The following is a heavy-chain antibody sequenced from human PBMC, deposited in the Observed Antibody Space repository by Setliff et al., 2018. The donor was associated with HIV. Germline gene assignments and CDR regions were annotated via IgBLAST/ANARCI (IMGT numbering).Heavy chain of an antibody. CDR1: GYTFTSYG. CDR2: ISPYSGNT. V-gene: IGHV1-18*01. CDR3: ARVPYRSAWFSGGHDAFGV. J-gene: IGHJ3*01. Sequence: GASVKVSCKTSGYTFTSYGITWVRQAPGQGLEWMGWISPYSGNTHYAQKFQGRVTMTTDTSTSTVYMELRSLRSDDTAVYYCARVPYRSAWFSGGHDAFGVWGQGTMVTVSS. D-gene: IGHD6-19*01.